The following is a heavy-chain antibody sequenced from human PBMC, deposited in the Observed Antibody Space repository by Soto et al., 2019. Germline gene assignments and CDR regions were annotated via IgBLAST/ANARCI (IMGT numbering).Heavy chain of an antibody. J-gene: IGHJ4*02. CDR2: ISGSGGST. V-gene: IGHV3-23*01. Sequence: GGSLRLSCAASGFTFSSYAMSWVRQAPGKGLEWVSAISGSGGSTYYADSVKGRFTISRDNSKNTLYLQMNSLRAEDTAVYYCAKGVGGVVVPASVYYWGQGTLVTVSS. CDR1: GFTFSSYA. D-gene: IGHD2-2*01. CDR3: AKGVGGVVVPASVYY.